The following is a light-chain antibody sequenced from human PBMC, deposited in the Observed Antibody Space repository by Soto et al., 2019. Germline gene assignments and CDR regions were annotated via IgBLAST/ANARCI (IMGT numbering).Light chain of an antibody. Sequence: EIMMTQSPATLSVSPGERATLSCRASQSVSNKLAWYQQQPGRAPRLLIYGASTRATGIPARFSGSGSGTEFTLNISGLQSEDFAVYYCQQYNNWPPRYTFGQGTKLEIK. CDR2: GAS. CDR1: QSVSNK. V-gene: IGKV3-15*01. CDR3: QQYNNWPPRYT. J-gene: IGKJ2*01.